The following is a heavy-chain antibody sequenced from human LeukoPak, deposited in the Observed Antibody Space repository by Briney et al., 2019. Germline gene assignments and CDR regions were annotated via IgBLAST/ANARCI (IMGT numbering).Heavy chain of an antibody. Sequence: GGSLRLSCAASGLTVSSNHMSWVRQAPGKGLEWVSAISGSGGSTYYADSVKGRFTISRDNSKNTLYLQMNSLRAEDTAVYYCAKDLPGITMVRGVPSYWGQGTLVTVSS. J-gene: IGHJ4*02. CDR1: GLTVSSNH. CDR3: AKDLPGITMVRGVPSY. CDR2: ISGSGGST. V-gene: IGHV3-23*01. D-gene: IGHD3-10*01.